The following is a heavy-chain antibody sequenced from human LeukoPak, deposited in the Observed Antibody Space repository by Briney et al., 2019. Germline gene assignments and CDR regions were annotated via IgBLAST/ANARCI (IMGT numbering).Heavy chain of an antibody. D-gene: IGHD6-13*01. Sequence: GESLKISCKGSGYSFTNYWIGWVRQMTGKGLEWMGIISPDGSDTRYSPSFQGQVTISADKSITTAYLQWSSLKASDTAMYYCARLTSSWSFDYWGQGTLVTVSS. J-gene: IGHJ4*02. CDR3: ARLTSSWSFDY. CDR2: ISPDGSDT. V-gene: IGHV5-51*01. CDR1: GYSFTNYW.